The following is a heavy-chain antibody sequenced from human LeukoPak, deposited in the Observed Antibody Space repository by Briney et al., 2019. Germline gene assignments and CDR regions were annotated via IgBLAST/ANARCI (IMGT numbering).Heavy chain of an antibody. D-gene: IGHD4-23*01. Sequence: ASVKVSCKASGYTFTSYYMHWVRQAPGQGLEWMGIINPSGGSTSYAQKFQGRVTMTRDTSTSTVYMELSSLRSEDTAVYYCARARFLVMTGNRPYYYYIDVWGTGTTVIVSS. J-gene: IGHJ6*03. V-gene: IGHV1-46*01. CDR2: INPSGGST. CDR3: ARARFLVMTGNRPYYYYIDV. CDR1: GYTFTSYY.